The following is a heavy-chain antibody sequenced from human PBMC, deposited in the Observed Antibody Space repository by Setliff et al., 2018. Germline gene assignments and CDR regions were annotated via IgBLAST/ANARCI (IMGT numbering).Heavy chain of an antibody. Sequence: PSETLSLTCTVSGDSIGNYYWNWIRQPAGKGLEWIGRIYVTESTKYNPSLKSRVTLSIDTSKNQFSLKLSSVTAADAALYYCAASRAYTGAVEEWFLPKTFDFWGQGSPVTVSS. CDR1: GDSIGNYY. D-gene: IGHD3-10*01. V-gene: IGHV4-4*07. J-gene: IGHJ4*02. CDR3: AASRAYTGAVEEWFLPKTFDF. CDR2: IYVTEST.